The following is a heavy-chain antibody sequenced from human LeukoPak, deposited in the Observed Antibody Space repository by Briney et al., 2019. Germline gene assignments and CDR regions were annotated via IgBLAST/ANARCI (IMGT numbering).Heavy chain of an antibody. CDR2: ISSSGSYI. J-gene: IGHJ4*02. CDR3: ARGATYSSSSPDY. Sequence: GGSLRLSCAASGFTFSSYSMNWVRQAPEKGLEWVAAISSSGSYIYYADSVKGRFTISRDNAKNSLYLQMNSLRAEDTAVYYCARGATYSSSSPDYWGQGTLVTASS. V-gene: IGHV3-21*01. D-gene: IGHD6-6*01. CDR1: GFTFSSYS.